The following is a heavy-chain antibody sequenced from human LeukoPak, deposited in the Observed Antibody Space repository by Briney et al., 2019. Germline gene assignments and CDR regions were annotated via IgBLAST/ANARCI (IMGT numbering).Heavy chain of an antibody. D-gene: IGHD6-19*01. CDR3: AKFGVQYSGRYPSHFGH. CDR2: ISGSGGST. J-gene: IGHJ4*02. Sequence: GGSLRLSCAASGFTFSSYGMSWVRQAPGKGLEWVSAISGSGGSTYYADSVKGRFTISRDNSKNTLYLQMSSLGAEDTAIFYCAKFGVQYSGRYPSHFGHWGQGTLVTVSS. CDR1: GFTFSSYG. V-gene: IGHV3-23*01.